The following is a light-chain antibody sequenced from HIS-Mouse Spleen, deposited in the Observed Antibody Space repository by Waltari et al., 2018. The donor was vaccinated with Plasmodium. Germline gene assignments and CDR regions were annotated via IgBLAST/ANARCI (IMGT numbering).Light chain of an antibody. J-gene: IGLJ1*01. CDR3: CSYAGSYTYV. V-gene: IGLV2-11*01. CDR2: DVS. CDR1: SSDVGGYNY. Sequence: QSALTQPRSVSGSPGQSVTISCTGTSSDVGGYNYVSWYQQHPGKAPKLMIYDVSKRPSRVPDRFSGSKSGNPASLTISGLHAEDEADYYCCSYAGSYTYVFGTGTKVTVL.